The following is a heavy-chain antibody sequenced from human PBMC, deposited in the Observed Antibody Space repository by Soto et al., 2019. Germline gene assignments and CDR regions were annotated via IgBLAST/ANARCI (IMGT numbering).Heavy chain of an antibody. D-gene: IGHD2-2*01. J-gene: IGHJ5*02. CDR1: GDSVSSTSVA. CDR2: TYYRSKWYH. V-gene: IGHV6-1*01. CDR3: ARDLLVGVVPSARENWFDP. Sequence: QTLALTFGISGDSVSSTSVALNLIRQSPSRGVACRGRTYYRSKWYHDYAVCVKSRITINPDTSKNQFSLQLNAGTPEDTAVYYCARDLLVGVVPSARENWFDPWGQGTLVTVSS.